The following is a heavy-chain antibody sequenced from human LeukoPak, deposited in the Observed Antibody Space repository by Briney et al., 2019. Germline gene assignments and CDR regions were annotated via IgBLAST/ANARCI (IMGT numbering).Heavy chain of an antibody. J-gene: IGHJ5*02. CDR1: GGSVSSGSYY. V-gene: IGHV4-61*01. CDR2: IYYSGST. Sequence: SETLSLTCTVSGGSVSSGSYYWSWIRQPPGTGLEWIGYIYYSGSTNYNPSLKSRVTISVDTSKNQFSLKLSSVTAADTAVYYCARGPKNWFDPWGQGTLVTVSS. CDR3: ARGPKNWFDP.